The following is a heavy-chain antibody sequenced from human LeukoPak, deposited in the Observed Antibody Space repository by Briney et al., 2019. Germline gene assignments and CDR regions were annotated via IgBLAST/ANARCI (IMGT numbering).Heavy chain of an antibody. D-gene: IGHD3-22*01. V-gene: IGHV1-69*13. Sequence: GASVKVSCKASGGTFSSYAISWVRQAPGQGLEWMGGIIPIFGTANYAQKFQGRVTITADESTSTAYMELSSLRSEDTAVYYCAGYYYDSSGYHLYYFDYWGQGTLVTVSS. CDR3: AGYYYDSSGYHLYYFDY. J-gene: IGHJ4*02. CDR2: IIPIFGTA. CDR1: GGTFSSYA.